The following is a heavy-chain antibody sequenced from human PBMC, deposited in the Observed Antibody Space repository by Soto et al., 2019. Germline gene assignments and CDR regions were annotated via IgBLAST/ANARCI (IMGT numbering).Heavy chain of an antibody. CDR1: GFTFSSYA. J-gene: IGHJ4*02. D-gene: IGHD6-6*01. CDR2: ISGSGGST. V-gene: IGHV3-23*01. Sequence: EVQLLDSGGGLVQPGGSLRLSCTVSGFTFSSYAMSWVRQAPGKGLEWVSAISGSGGSTYYADSVKGRFTISRDNSKNTFYLQMNSLRADDTAIYYCAKDRIIAVRPATYSFDYWGQGTLVTVSS. CDR3: AKDRIIAVRPATYSFDY.